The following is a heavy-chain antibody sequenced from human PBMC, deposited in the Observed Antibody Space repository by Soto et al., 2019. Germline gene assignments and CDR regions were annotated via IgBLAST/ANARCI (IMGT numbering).Heavy chain of an antibody. V-gene: IGHV3-11*06. D-gene: IGHD2-15*01. CDR1: GFTFGYSY. Sequence: PGGSVRPYSADSGFTFGYSYMSWIRQAAGKGLEWLSYISPGSRYPAYADSVKGRFTISRDNAKRSLYLQMMSLTAEDTAIYYCVRGGGGGLFDPWGQGTMVTVS. CDR2: ISPGSRYP. J-gene: IGHJ5*02. CDR3: VRGGGGGLFDP.